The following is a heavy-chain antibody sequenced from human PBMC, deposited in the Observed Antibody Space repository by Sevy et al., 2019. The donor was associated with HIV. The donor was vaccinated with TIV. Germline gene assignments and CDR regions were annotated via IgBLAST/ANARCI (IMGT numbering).Heavy chain of an antibody. V-gene: IGHV3-7*01. J-gene: IGHJ4*02. CDR3: ARGGQRFDY. D-gene: IGHD6-25*01. CDR2: IKQDGSER. Sequence: GGSLGLSCAASGFTFSSYWMSWVRQAPGKGLEWVANIKQDGSERYYLDSVKGRFTISRDNAKNSLYLQMDSLRAEDTAVYYCARGGQRFDYWGQGTLVTVSS. CDR1: GFTFSSYW.